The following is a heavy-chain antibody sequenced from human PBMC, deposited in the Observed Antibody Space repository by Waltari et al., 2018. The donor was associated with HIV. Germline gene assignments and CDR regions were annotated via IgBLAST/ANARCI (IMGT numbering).Heavy chain of an antibody. D-gene: IGHD3-16*02. CDR2: INPNSGGT. V-gene: IGHV1-2*06. CDR3: AREFGGVIRAFDI. CDR1: GYTFTSYY. Sequence: VQMVQSGGEVKKPGASVKVSCKASGYTFTSYYMYWVRQAPGQGLEGMGRINPNSGGTNYAQKFQGRVTMTRDTSISTAYMELSRLRSDDTAVYYCAREFGGVIRAFDIWGQGTMVTVSS. J-gene: IGHJ3*02.